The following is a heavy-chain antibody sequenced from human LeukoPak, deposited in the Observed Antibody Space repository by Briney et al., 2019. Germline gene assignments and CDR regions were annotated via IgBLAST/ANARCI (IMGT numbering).Heavy chain of an antibody. CDR1: GGSISSYY. V-gene: IGHV4-59*01. Sequence: KPSETLSLICTVSGGSISSYYWSWIRQSPGKGLEWIGYIYYDGSTKYNPSLKGRVTMSIDTSKKQFSLRLRSVSAADTAVYYCARDRDFETSGYYYDAFNIWGQGTMVTVSS. CDR3: ARDRDFETSGYYYDAFNI. D-gene: IGHD3-22*01. CDR2: IYYDGST. J-gene: IGHJ3*02.